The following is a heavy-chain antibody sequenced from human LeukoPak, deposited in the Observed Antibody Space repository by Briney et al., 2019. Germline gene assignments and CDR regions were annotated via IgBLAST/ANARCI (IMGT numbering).Heavy chain of an antibody. CDR3: ARMGIAAAGGAFDI. J-gene: IGHJ3*02. CDR2: IDWDDDK. V-gene: IGHV2-70*04. CDR1: GFSLSTSGMR. Sequence: SGPTLVNPTQTLTLTCTFSGFSLSTSGMRVSWIRQPPGKALEWLARIDWDDDKFYSTSLKTRLTISKDTSKNQVVPTMTNMDPVDTATYYCARMGIAAAGGAFDIWGQGTMVTVSS. D-gene: IGHD6-13*01.